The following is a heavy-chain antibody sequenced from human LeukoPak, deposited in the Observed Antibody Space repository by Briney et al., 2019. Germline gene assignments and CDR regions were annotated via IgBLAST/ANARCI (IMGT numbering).Heavy chain of an antibody. J-gene: IGHJ4*02. CDR3: TRDLASQPDY. V-gene: IGHV3-7*01. Sequence: GGSLRLYCAASGFTFSTYWMRWVRQAPGKGLEWVANIDQGGSATYYMDSVKGRFTIARDNAKNSLYLQMNSLKAEDTAVYYCTRDLASQPDYWGQGGLVTVSS. CDR2: IDQGGSAT. CDR1: GFTFSTYW. D-gene: IGHD1-1*01.